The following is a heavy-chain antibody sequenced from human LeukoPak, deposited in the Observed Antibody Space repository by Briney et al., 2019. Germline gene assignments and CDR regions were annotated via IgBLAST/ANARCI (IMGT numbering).Heavy chain of an antibody. CDR1: GYTFTGHY. Sequence: GASVKVSCKASGYTFTGHYMHWVRQAPGQGLEWMGWINPNSGGTNYAQKFQGRVTMTRDTSISTAYMELSRLRSDDTAVYYCARGYCSGGSCSALYNWFDPWGQGTLVTVSS. CDR2: INPNSGGT. CDR3: ARGYCSGGSCSALYNWFDP. D-gene: IGHD2-15*01. V-gene: IGHV1-2*02. J-gene: IGHJ5*02.